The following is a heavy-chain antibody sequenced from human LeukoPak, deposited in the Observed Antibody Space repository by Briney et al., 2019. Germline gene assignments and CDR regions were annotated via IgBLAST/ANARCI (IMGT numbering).Heavy chain of an antibody. D-gene: IGHD5/OR15-5a*01. J-gene: IGHJ6*03. CDR2: IYYSETT. CDR1: GGSKSSTAYY. CDR3: ARQVSDYYYYYIDV. Sequence: SETLSLTCTVSGGSKSSTAYYWHWIRQPPGKGLEWIGSIYYSETTYYNSSLKSRVTISLNTSKNQFSLRLTSVTAADSAVYYCARQVSDYYYYYIDVWGKGATVTVSS. V-gene: IGHV4-39*01.